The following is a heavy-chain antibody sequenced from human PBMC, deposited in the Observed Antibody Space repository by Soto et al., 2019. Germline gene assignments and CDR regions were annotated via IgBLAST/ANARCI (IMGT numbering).Heavy chain of an antibody. Sequence: GEYLKISCKGSGYSFTSYWIGWVRQMPGKGLEWMGFIYPGDSDTRYSPSFQAKVTISAAKSISTAYLQWSSLKASDTAMYYCARHNQTGDDAFDIWGQGTMVTVSS. J-gene: IGHJ3*02. CDR1: GYSFTSYW. V-gene: IGHV5-51*01. CDR3: ARHNQTGDDAFDI. D-gene: IGHD7-27*01. CDR2: IYPGDSDT.